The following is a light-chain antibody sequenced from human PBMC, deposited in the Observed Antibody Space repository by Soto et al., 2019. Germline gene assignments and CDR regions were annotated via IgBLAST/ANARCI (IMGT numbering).Light chain of an antibody. CDR2: EVT. CDR3: SSYTGGNPSYV. V-gene: IGLV2-8*01. CDR1: SG. J-gene: IGLJ1*01. Sequence: QSALTQPPSASGSPGQSVTISCTGASGVSWYQQHPGKAPKLMIYEVTIRPSGVSDRFSGSKSGNTASLTVSGLQAEDEADYYCSSYTGGNPSYVFGTGTKVTVL.